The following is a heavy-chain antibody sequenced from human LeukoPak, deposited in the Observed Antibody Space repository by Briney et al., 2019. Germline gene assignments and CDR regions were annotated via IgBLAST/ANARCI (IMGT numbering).Heavy chain of an antibody. V-gene: IGHV1-8*01. D-gene: IGHD4-11*01. CDR2: MNPNTGNT. CDR1: TDTFINYD. CDR3: AVTPSNLSHLDK. Sequence: ASVKVSCKASTDTFINYDINWVRQATGQGLEWIGWMNPNTGNTGYAQDFQGRVTMTRDTSISTAHMELSSLRPEDMAVYYCAVTPSNLSHLDKWGQGTLVTISS. J-gene: IGHJ4*02.